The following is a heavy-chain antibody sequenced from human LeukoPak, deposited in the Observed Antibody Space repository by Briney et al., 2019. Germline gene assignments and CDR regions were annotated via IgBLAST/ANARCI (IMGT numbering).Heavy chain of an antibody. CDR2: ISSSSSTI. J-gene: IGHJ4*02. CDR3: ARDGSLAAADYCFDY. D-gene: IGHD6-13*01. V-gene: IGHV3-48*04. CDR1: GFTFSSYS. Sequence: GGSLRLSCAASGFTFSSYSMNWVRQAPGKGLEWVSYISSSSSTIYYADSVKGRFTISRDNAKNSLYLQMNSLRAEDTAVYYCARDGSLAAADYCFDYWGQGTLVTVSS.